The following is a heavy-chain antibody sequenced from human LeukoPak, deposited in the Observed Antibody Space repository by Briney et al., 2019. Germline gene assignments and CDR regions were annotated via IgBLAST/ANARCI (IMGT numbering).Heavy chain of an antibody. CDR3: ARDRVGGGAFDI. CDR2: IYTSGST. D-gene: IGHD1-26*01. Sequence: PSETLSFTCTVSGGSISSYYWSWIRQPAGKGLEWIGRIYTSGSTNYNPSLKSRVTISIDTSKNQFSLKLSSVTAADTAMYYCARDRVGGGAFDIWGQGTMVTVSS. J-gene: IGHJ3*02. V-gene: IGHV4-4*07. CDR1: GGSISSYY.